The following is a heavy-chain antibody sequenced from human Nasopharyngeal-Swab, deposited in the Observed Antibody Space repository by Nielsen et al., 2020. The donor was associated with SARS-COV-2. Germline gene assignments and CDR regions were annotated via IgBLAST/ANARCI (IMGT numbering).Heavy chain of an antibody. J-gene: IGHJ4*02. V-gene: IGHV3-7*01. CDR3: ARAGYDILTGYDSPFDY. Sequence: GESLKIFCAASGFTFSSYWMSWVRQAPGKGLEWVANIKQDGSEKYYVDSVKGRFTISRDNAKNSLYLQMNSLRAEDTAVYYCARAGYDILTGYDSPFDYWGQGTLVTVSS. D-gene: IGHD3-9*01. CDR2: IKQDGSEK. CDR1: GFTFSSYW.